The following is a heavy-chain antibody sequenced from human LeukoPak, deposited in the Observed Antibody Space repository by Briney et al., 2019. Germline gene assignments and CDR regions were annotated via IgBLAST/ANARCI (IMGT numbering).Heavy chain of an antibody. CDR3: AKSATATHQYFFDY. CDR1: GFTFSSYA. J-gene: IGHJ4*02. D-gene: IGHD5-18*01. V-gene: IGHV3-23*01. CDR2: ISSSGGST. Sequence: PGGSLRLSCAASGFTFSSYAMNWVRQAPGKGLEWVSAISSSGGSTYNADSVKGRFTISRDDSKNTVFLQMSSLRADDAAVYYCAKSATATHQYFFDYWGQGTLVTVSS.